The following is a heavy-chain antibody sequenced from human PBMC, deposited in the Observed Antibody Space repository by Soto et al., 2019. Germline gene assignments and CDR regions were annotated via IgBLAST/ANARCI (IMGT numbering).Heavy chain of an antibody. Sequence: SETLSLTCAVYGGSFSGYYWSWIRQPPGKGLEWIGEINHSGSTNYNPSLKSRVTISVDTSKNQFSLKLSSVTAADTAVYYCARGHPIYCSSTSCYAYYYYYGMDVWGQGTTVTV. J-gene: IGHJ6*02. CDR1: GGSFSGYY. CDR2: INHSGST. D-gene: IGHD2-2*01. CDR3: ARGHPIYCSSTSCYAYYYYYGMDV. V-gene: IGHV4-34*01.